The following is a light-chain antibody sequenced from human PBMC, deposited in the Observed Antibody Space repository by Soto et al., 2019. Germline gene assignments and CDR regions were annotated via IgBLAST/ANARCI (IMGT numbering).Light chain of an antibody. V-gene: IGLV2-14*01. CDR1: SSDVGAYNY. CDR3: TSYSSSSPVL. Sequence: QSVLTQPASVSGSLGQSITISCTGTSSDVGAYNYVSWYQQHPDKAPKLLIFEVTNRSSGVSGRFSGSKSGITASLSISGLQPEDEADYYCTSYSSSSPVLFGGGTKLTVL. CDR2: EVT. J-gene: IGLJ2*01.